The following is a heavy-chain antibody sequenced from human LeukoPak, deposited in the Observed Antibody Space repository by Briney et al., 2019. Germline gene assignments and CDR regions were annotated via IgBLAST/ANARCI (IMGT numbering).Heavy chain of an antibody. V-gene: IGHV3-48*01. CDR3: ARDGYDY. Sequence: GGSLRLSCAAAGFDCNSHSMNWVRQAPGKGLEWISHIDSGGRLTYYADSVRGRFSISRDIAKNPLYLQMNSLRAEDTAVYYCARDGYDYWGQGTLVTVSS. CDR1: GFDCNSHS. D-gene: IGHD6-13*01. J-gene: IGHJ4*02. CDR2: IDSGGRLT.